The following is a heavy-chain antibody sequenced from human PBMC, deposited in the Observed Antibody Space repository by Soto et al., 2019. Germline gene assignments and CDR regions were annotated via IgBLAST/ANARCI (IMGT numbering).Heavy chain of an antibody. CDR3: TTDWLATITGYYYYGMDV. CDR2: IKSKTDGGTT. D-gene: IGHD5-12*01. CDR1: GFTFSNAW. J-gene: IGHJ6*02. Sequence: GGSLRLSCAASGFTFSNAWMNWVRQAPGKGLEWVGRIKSKTDGGTTDYAAPVKGRFTISRDDSKNTLYLQMNSLKTEDTAVYYCTTDWLATITGYYYYGMDVWGQGTKVTVSS. V-gene: IGHV3-15*07.